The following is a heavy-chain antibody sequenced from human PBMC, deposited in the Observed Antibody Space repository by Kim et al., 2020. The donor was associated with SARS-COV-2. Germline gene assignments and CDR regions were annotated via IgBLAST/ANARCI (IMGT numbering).Heavy chain of an antibody. D-gene: IGHD6-13*01. CDR1: GFTFDDYA. V-gene: IGHV3-9*01. J-gene: IGHJ4*02. CDR3: AKEDGYSSFFDY. CDR2: ISWNSGSI. Sequence: GGSLRLSCAASGFTFDDYAMHWVRQAPGKGLEWVSGISWNSGSIGYADSVKGRFTISRDNAKNSLYLQMNSLRAEHTALYYCAKEDGYSSFFDYCGQGTL.